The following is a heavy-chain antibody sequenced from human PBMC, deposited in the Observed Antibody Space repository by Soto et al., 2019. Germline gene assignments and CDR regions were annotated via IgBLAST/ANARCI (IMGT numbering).Heavy chain of an antibody. CDR3: ARKYGGDYYFDY. J-gene: IGHJ4*02. CDR1: GYPFTSYA. D-gene: IGHD3-10*01. CDR2: INPGDGST. Sequence: GGPGKGSCKASGYPFTSYACDWVRQGPGQRLEWMGRINPGDGSTKYAQKFQGRVTMTRDTSTSTVYMELSSLRAEDTAVYYCARKYGGDYYFDYWGQGTLVTVSS. V-gene: IGHV1-3*01.